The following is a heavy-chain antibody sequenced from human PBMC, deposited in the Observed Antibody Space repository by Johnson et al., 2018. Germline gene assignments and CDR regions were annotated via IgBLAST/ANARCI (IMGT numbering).Heavy chain of an antibody. CDR1: GYTLTSYD. Sequence: QVQLVESGAEVKKPGASVKVSCKPSGYTLTSYDINWVRQATGQGLEWMGWMNPNSGNPGYAQKFQGRVTMTTNTSISTAYMERSSLRSEDTAVYYCARDDAFDIWGQGTMVTVSS. J-gene: IGHJ3*02. CDR2: MNPNSGNP. V-gene: IGHV1-8*01. CDR3: ARDDAFDI.